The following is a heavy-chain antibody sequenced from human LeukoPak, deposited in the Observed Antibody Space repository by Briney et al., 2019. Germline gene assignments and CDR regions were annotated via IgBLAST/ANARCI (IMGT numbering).Heavy chain of an antibody. Sequence: SETLSLTCTVSGGSISSGSFYWGWVRQPPGKGLEWIGSISYSGSTYYNPSLKSRVTISVDTSKNQFSLKVSSVTAADTAVYYCTRGAGSTTSNDAFDIWGQGTMVTVSS. CDR2: ISYSGST. CDR3: TRGAGSTTSNDAFDI. D-gene: IGHD1-1*01. J-gene: IGHJ3*02. CDR1: GGSISSGSFY. V-gene: IGHV4-39*07.